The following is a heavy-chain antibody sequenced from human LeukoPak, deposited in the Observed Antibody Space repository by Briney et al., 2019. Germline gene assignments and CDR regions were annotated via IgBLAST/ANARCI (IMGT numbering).Heavy chain of an antibody. Sequence: PSETLSLTCTVSGGSISSFYWSWIRQPPGKGLEWIGYIYYSGSTNYNPSLKSRVTISVDTSKNQFSLKLSSVTAADTAVYYCARHGASGTNLNWFDPWGQGTLVTVSS. CDR3: ARHGASGTNLNWFDP. J-gene: IGHJ5*02. V-gene: IGHV4-59*01. D-gene: IGHD1-1*01. CDR1: GGSISSFY. CDR2: IYYSGST.